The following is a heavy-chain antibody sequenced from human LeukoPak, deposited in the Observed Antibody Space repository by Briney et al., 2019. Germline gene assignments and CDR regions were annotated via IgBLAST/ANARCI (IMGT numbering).Heavy chain of an antibody. CDR1: GFIFSCYA. D-gene: IGHD3-22*01. V-gene: IGHV3-23*01. J-gene: IGHJ4*02. CDR3: VKDSYYYDNSGYYYVKDH. CDR2: ISGSGGTT. Sequence: GGSLRLSCAACGFIFSCYAVMGVRQARGEAVVCVSGISGSGGTTYYAVSVQGRFTISRDNSKNMLYVQMNSLRADDTAIYYCVKDSYYYDNSGYYYVKDHWGQGTLVTVSS.